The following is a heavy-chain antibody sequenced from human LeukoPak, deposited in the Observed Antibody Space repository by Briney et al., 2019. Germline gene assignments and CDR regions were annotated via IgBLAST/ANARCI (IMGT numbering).Heavy chain of an antibody. Sequence: GGSLRLSCAASGFTFSSYSMNWVRQAPGKGLEWVSSISTSSYIYYADSVKGRFTISRDNAKNSLYLQMNSLRAEDTAVYYCARVTPQWLVLGGVDYWGQGTLVTVSS. CDR2: ISTSSYI. V-gene: IGHV3-21*01. CDR3: ARVTPQWLVLGGVDY. J-gene: IGHJ4*02. CDR1: GFTFSSYS. D-gene: IGHD6-19*01.